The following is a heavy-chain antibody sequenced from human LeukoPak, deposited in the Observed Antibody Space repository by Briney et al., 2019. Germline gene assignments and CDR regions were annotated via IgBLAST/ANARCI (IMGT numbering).Heavy chain of an antibody. Sequence: PSETLSLTCTVSGGSKSSSSYYWGWIRQPPGKGLEWIGSIYYSGSIYYNPSLKSRVTISVDTSKNQFSLKLSSVTAADTAVYYCARDLTYYYDSSGYYIPTHQYYFDYWGQGTLVTVSS. CDR1: GGSKSSSSYY. CDR3: ARDLTYYYDSSGYYIPTHQYYFDY. V-gene: IGHV4-39*07. CDR2: IYYSGSI. J-gene: IGHJ4*02. D-gene: IGHD3-22*01.